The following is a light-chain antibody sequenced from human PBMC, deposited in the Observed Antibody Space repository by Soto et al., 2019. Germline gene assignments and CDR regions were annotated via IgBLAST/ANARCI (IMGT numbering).Light chain of an antibody. CDR2: YDS. CDR3: QVGDSSSDHVV. J-gene: IGLJ2*01. Sequence: SYELTQPPSVSVAPGKTARITCGGNNIGSKSVHWYQQKPGQAPVLVIYYDSDRPSGIPERFSGSNSGNTATLTISMVEAVDEADYYCQVGDSSSDHVVFGGGTKLTVL. CDR1: NIGSKS. V-gene: IGLV3-21*04.